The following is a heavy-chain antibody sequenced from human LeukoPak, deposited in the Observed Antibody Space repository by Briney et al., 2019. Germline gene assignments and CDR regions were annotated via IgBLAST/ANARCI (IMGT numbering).Heavy chain of an antibody. D-gene: IGHD6-19*01. CDR3: AREAVAGTGFGFDY. CDR2: IYTSGST. J-gene: IGHJ4*02. V-gene: IGHV4-4*07. Sequence: SETLSLTCTVSGGSISSYYWSWIRQPAGKGLEWIGRIYTSGSTNYNPSLRSRVTMSVDASKNQFSLKLSSVTAADTAVYYCAREAVAGTGFGFDYWGQGTLVTVSS. CDR1: GGSISSYY.